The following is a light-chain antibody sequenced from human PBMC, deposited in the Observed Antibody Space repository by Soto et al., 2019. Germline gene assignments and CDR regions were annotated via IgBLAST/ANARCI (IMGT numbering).Light chain of an antibody. CDR3: QQYNSYSLT. CDR1: QSIGRW. J-gene: IGKJ3*01. CDR2: DAS. V-gene: IGKV1-5*01. Sequence: DIQMTQSPSTVSASVGDRVTISCRASQSIGRWLAWYQQKPGKAPKILIYDASSLKGVVPSRFSGSGYGTEFTLTISSLQPEDFATYYCQQYNSYSLTFGPGTTVDI.